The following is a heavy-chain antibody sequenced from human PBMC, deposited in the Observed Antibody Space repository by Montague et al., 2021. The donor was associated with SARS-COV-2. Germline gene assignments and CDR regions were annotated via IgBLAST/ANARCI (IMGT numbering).Heavy chain of an antibody. CDR2: IKYGGST. J-gene: IGHJ6*02. Sequence: SETLSLTCVVSGGSLSGYYWSWIRQSSGKGLEWIGEIKYGGSTYYNPSLKSRVSITTDTSKKQFTLKLSSVIAADTAVYYCARGFLVRSSYFGLDVWGQGTTVIVSS. CDR1: GGSLSGYY. V-gene: IGHV4-34*01. D-gene: IGHD3-10*01. CDR3: ARGFLVRSSYFGLDV.